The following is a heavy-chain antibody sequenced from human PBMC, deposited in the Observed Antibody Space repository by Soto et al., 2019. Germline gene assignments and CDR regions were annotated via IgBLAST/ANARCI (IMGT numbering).Heavy chain of an antibody. D-gene: IGHD2-15*01. J-gene: IGHJ5*02. CDR1: GYIFTGFC. CDR2: IFPNSGAT. Sequence: ASVKVSCKASGYIFTGFCFRWVRQSPGQGLEWMGWIFPNSGATNYAQKFQGRVTLTRDTSINTAYMDLTRLTSDETAVYYCERGRRLKWKWLDHWGQRTLVTVSS. CDR3: ERGRRLKWKWLDH. V-gene: IGHV1-2*02.